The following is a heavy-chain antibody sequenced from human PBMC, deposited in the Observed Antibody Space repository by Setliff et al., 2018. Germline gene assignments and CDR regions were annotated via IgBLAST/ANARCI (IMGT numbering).Heavy chain of an antibody. D-gene: IGHD3-9*01. CDR2: IGSSGSPI. J-gene: IGHJ4*02. Sequence: HPGGSLRLSCAASGFTFSSYEMNWVRQAPGKGLEWVSYIGSSGSPIYYADSVKGRFTISRDNAKNSLYLQMNSLRAEDTAVYYCAREGVSTSLTGGYWGQGTLVTSPQ. V-gene: IGHV3-48*03. CDR3: AREGVSTSLTGGY. CDR1: GFTFSSYE.